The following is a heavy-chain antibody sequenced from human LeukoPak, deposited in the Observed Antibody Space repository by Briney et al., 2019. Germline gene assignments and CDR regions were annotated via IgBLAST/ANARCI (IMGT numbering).Heavy chain of an antibody. Sequence: ASVKVSCKASGYTFTGYYMHWVRQAPGQGLEWMGWINPNSGGTNYAQKLQGRVTMTTDTSTSTAYMELRSLRSDDTAVYYCARGTSSSWGRFDYWGQGTLVTVSS. D-gene: IGHD6-13*01. CDR1: GYTFTGYY. V-gene: IGHV1-2*02. J-gene: IGHJ4*02. CDR3: ARGTSSSWGRFDY. CDR2: INPNSGGT.